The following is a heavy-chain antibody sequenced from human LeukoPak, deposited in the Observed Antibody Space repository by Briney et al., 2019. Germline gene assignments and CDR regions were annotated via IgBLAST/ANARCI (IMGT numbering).Heavy chain of an antibody. V-gene: IGHV1-69*13. CDR1: GGTFSSYA. Sequence: GASVKVSCKASGGTFSSYAISWVRQAPGQGLEWMGGIIPIFGTANYAQKFQGRVTITADESTSTAYMELSSLRSDDTAMYYCARDIKRSRARWENLGFDPWGQGTLVTVSS. J-gene: IGHJ5*02. CDR2: IIPIFGTA. D-gene: IGHD1-14*01. CDR3: ARDIKRSRARWENLGFDP.